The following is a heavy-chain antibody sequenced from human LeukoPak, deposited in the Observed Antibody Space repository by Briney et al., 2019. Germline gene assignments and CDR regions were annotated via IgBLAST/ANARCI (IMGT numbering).Heavy chain of an antibody. J-gene: IGHJ5*02. D-gene: IGHD2-15*01. CDR2: ISHDGSNI. V-gene: IGHV3-30*18. Sequence: GGSLRLSCAASGFTFSSYGMHWVRQAPGKGLEWVAVISHDGSNIYYGDSVKGRFSISRDNSKNTLYLRMNSLRVEDKAVYYCAKDPYRVVVATGNYLDPWGQGTLVTVSS. CDR1: GFTFSSYG. CDR3: AKDPYRVVVATGNYLDP.